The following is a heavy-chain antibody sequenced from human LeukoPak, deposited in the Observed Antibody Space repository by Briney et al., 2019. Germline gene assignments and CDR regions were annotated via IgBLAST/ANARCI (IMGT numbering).Heavy chain of an antibody. Sequence: SETLSLTCTASGGSITNYYWSWIRQPPGKGLECIGYIYYSGSTKYNPSLKSRVTISLHTSKNHLSLKLNSVTAADTAVYYCARGVPYGPSYEFFDYWGQGTLVTVSS. D-gene: IGHD3-10*01. CDR3: ARGVPYGPSYEFFDY. J-gene: IGHJ4*02. CDR2: IYYSGST. V-gene: IGHV4-59*01. CDR1: GGSITNYY.